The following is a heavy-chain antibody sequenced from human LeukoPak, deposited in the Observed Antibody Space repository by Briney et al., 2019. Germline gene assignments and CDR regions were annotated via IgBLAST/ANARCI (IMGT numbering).Heavy chain of an antibody. J-gene: IGHJ5*02. D-gene: IGHD3-10*01. V-gene: IGHV4-34*01. Sequence: PETLSLTCAVYGGSFSGYYWSWIRQPPGKGLEWIGEINHSGSTNYNPSLKSRVTISVDTSKNQFSLKLSSVTAADTAVYYCARGRYQGYYYGSGSPRFDPWGQGTLVTVSS. CDR1: GGSFSGYY. CDR3: ARGRYQGYYYGSGSPRFDP. CDR2: INHSGST.